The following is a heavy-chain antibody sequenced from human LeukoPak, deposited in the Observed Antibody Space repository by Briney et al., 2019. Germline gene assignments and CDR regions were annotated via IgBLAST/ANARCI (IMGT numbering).Heavy chain of an antibody. CDR2: IYYSGIT. J-gene: IGHJ6*03. D-gene: IGHD3-9*01. CDR3: ARNILSYSYYMDI. CDR1: GGSISSHY. V-gene: IGHV4-59*11. Sequence: SGTLSLTCTVSGGSISSHYWSWIGQPPGKRLEGIGYIYYSGITNYNPSLKSRVTISVDTSKNQFSLKLSSVTAADTAVYYCARNILSYSYYMDIWGKGTTVTVSS.